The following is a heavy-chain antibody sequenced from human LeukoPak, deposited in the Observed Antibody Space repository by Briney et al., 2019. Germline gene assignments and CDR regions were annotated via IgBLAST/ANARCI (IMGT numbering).Heavy chain of an antibody. CDR1: EFTFSYVR. CDR3: WAAAYDY. J-gene: IGHJ4*02. V-gene: IGHV3-15*01. CDR2: VKSKTDGGTT. Sequence: GGSLRLSCAASEFTFSYVRMSWVRQAPGEGLEWFGRVKSKTDGGTTDYAAPVKGRYSISRDDSKNTLYLQMDSLKSEDTAVYYCWAAAYDYWGQGTLVTVSS. D-gene: IGHD2-2*01.